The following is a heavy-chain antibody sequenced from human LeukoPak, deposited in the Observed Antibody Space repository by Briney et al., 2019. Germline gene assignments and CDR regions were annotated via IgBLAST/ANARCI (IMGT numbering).Heavy chain of an antibody. CDR2: ISSSSSYI. V-gene: IGHV3-21*01. J-gene: IGHJ5*02. Sequence: PGGSLRLSCAASGFTFSSYSMNWVRQAPGKGLEWVSSISSSSSYIYYADSVKGRFTISRDNAKNSLYLQMNSLRAEDTAVYYCAREGLGTTFSAWFDPWGQGTLVIVSS. CDR1: GFTFSSYS. D-gene: IGHD1-7*01. CDR3: AREGLGTTFSAWFDP.